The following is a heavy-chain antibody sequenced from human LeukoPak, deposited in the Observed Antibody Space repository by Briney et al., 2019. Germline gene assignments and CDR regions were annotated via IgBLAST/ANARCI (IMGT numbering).Heavy chain of an antibody. J-gene: IGHJ5*02. D-gene: IGHD2-2*01. V-gene: IGHV3-21*01. CDR1: GFTFSSHS. CDR2: ISSSSSYI. CDR3: ASVRYCSSTSCLEGALDP. Sequence: GGSLRLSCAASGFTFSSHSMNWVRQAPGKGLEWVSSISSSSSYIYYADSVKGRFTISRDNAKNSLYLQMNSLRAEDTAVYYCASVRYCSSTSCLEGALDPWGQGTLVTVSS.